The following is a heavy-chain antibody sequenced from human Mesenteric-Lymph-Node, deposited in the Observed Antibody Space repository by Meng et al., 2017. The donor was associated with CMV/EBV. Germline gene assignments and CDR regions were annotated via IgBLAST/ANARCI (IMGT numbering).Heavy chain of an antibody. V-gene: IGHV3-33*06. CDR3: AKDVGIAAAGPDAFDI. CDR2: IWYDGRNK. J-gene: IGHJ3*02. D-gene: IGHD6-13*01. CDR1: GFTFSNYG. Sequence: GESLKISCAASGFTFSNYGMHWVRQAPGKGLGWVAVIWYDGRNKYYADSVKGRFTISRDNSKNTLYLQMNNLRAEDTAVYYCAKDVGIAAAGPDAFDIWAQGTMVTVSS.